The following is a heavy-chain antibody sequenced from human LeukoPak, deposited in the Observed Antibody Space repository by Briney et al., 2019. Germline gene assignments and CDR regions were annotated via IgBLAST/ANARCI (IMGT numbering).Heavy chain of an antibody. D-gene: IGHD3-10*01. J-gene: IGHJ4*02. V-gene: IGHV3-21*01. CDR2: ISSSSSYI. CDR3: AKVAKYYYGPETYYFFEQ. CDR1: GFTFSSYS. Sequence: GGSLRLSCAASGFTFSSYSMNWVRQAPGKGLEWVSSISSSSSYIYYADSVKGRFTISRDYAKNSLYLQMNSLRVEDTAVYYCAKVAKYYYGPETYYFFEQWGQGTPVTASS.